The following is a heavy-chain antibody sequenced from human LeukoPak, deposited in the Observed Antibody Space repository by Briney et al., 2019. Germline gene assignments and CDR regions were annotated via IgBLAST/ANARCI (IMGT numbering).Heavy chain of an antibody. J-gene: IGHJ4*02. D-gene: IGHD1-26*01. CDR2: ISYDGSNK. CDR3: AKDHGGSYYLTYYFDY. CDR1: GFTFSSYG. Sequence: GGSLRRSCAAAGFTFSSYGMHWVRQAPGKGLEWVAVISYDGSNKYYADSVKGRFTISRDNSKNTLYLQMNSLRAEDTAVYYCAKDHGGSYYLTYYFDYWGQGTLVTVSS. V-gene: IGHV3-30*18.